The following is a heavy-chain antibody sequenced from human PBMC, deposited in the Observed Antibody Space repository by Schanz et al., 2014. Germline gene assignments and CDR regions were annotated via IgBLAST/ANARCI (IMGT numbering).Heavy chain of an antibody. CDR2: ISTFRNEDT. CDR1: GGTFNSYT. J-gene: IGHJ4*02. V-gene: IGHV1-18*01. Sequence: QVQLVQSGAEVKKPGSSMKVSCKASGGTFNSYTINWVRQAPGQGPEFMGWISTFRNEDTNSAQRFQGRLTMTTDTSTSTVYIELRSLTSDDAAVYYCARDRDQWDGNYLDYWGQGTLVTVSS. CDR3: ARDRDQWDGNYLDY. D-gene: IGHD1-26*01.